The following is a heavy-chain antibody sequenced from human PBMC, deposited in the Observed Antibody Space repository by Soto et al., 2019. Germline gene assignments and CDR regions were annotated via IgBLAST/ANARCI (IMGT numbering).Heavy chain of an antibody. CDR3: AKDHFTRATALFGY. Sequence: QVQLVESGGGVVQPGRSLRLSCAASGFTFSSYGMHWVRQAPGKGLEWVAVISYDGSNKYYADSVKGRFTISRDNSKNTLYLQMNSLRAEDTAVYYCAKDHFTRATALFGYWGQGTLVTVSS. CDR2: ISYDGSNK. V-gene: IGHV3-30*18. J-gene: IGHJ4*02. CDR1: GFTFSSYG. D-gene: IGHD1-26*01.